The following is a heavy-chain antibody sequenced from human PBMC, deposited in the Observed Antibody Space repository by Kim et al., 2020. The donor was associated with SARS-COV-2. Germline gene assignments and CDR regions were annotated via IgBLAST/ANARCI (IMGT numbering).Heavy chain of an antibody. D-gene: IGHD2-8*01. V-gene: IGHV4-31*02. CDR3: ARAVLMVYGTNYFDY. J-gene: IGHJ4*02. Sequence: PSLKSRVTISVDTSKNQFSLKLSSVTAADTAVYYCARAVLMVYGTNYFDYWGQGTLVTVSS.